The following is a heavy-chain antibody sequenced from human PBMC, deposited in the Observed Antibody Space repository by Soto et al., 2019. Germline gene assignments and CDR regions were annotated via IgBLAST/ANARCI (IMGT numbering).Heavy chain of an antibody. Sequence: GGSLRLSCAASGFTFSSYAMSWVRQAPGKGLEWVSAISGSGGSTYYADSVKARFTISRDKSKNTLYLQMNSLRAEDTALYYCAKARSIAARPSDAFDIWVQGTMVTVSS. D-gene: IGHD6-6*01. CDR3: AKARSIAARPSDAFDI. J-gene: IGHJ3*02. CDR1: GFTFSSYA. V-gene: IGHV3-23*01. CDR2: ISGSGGST.